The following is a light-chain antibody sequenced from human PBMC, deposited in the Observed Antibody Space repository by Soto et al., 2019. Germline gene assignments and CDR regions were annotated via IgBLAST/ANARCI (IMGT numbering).Light chain of an antibody. CDR2: GTS. J-gene: IGKJ3*01. V-gene: IGKV3-11*01. CDR3: QQRYDWPVT. Sequence: EIVLTQSPATLSLSPGDSATLSCRASQTVRYFLAWYQQRPGQAPSLLLYGTSNRATGVPARFSGSGSGTDFTLTISGLEPEDSAVYYCQQRYDWPVTFGPGTKVEIK. CDR1: QTVRYF.